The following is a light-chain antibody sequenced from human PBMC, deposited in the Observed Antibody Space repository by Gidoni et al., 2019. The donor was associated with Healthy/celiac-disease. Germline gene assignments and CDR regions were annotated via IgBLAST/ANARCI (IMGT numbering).Light chain of an antibody. Sequence: DIQMTQSPPSLSASVGDRVTIPCQASKDISNYLNWYQQKPGKAPTLLIYDASHFETGVPSRFSGSGSGTDFTFTISSLQPEDIATYYCQQYDNPLVTFGPGTKVDIK. J-gene: IGKJ3*01. CDR1: KDISNY. CDR2: DAS. V-gene: IGKV1-33*01. CDR3: QQYDNPLVT.